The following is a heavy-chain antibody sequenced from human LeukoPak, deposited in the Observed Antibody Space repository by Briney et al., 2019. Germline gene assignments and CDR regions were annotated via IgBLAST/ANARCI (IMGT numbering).Heavy chain of an antibody. J-gene: IGHJ3*02. CDR1: GFTFSGYW. CDR2: INSDGSDT. CDR3: AREVDGAFDI. Sequence: GGSLRLSCAASGFTFSGYWMHWVRQPPGKGLVWVSRINSDGSDTTYADSVKGRFTISRDNAKNTLYLQMNSLRGEDTAVYYCAREVDGAFDIWGQGTMVTVSS. V-gene: IGHV3-74*01.